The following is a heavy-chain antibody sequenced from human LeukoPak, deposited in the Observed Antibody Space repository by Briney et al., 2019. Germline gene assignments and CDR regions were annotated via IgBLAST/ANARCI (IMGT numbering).Heavy chain of an antibody. CDR3: ARHVSGTYSQLGY. CDR2: IYPGDSDT. D-gene: IGHD1-26*01. V-gene: IGHV5-51*01. Sequence: GESLKISCKGSGYSFTSYWIGWVRQMPGKGLEWMGIIYPGDSDTRYSPSFRGQVTISANKSISTAYLQWSSLKASDTAMYYCARHVSGTYSQLGYWGQGTLVTVSS. CDR1: GYSFTSYW. J-gene: IGHJ4*02.